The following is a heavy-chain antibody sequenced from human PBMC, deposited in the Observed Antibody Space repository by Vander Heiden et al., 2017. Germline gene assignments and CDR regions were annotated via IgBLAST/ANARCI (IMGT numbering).Heavy chain of an antibody. J-gene: IGHJ4*02. V-gene: IGHV3-30-3*01. Sequence: QVQLVESGGGVVQPGRSLRLSCAASAFSFSNYPMHWVRQAPGKGLEWVAVISYDGSNTYYADSVRGRFTISRDDSKKTLYVEMNSLRDEDTAVYFCASGSRGLGGVSPFYYWGQGTLVTVSS. D-gene: IGHD3-16*01. CDR2: ISYDGSNT. CDR1: AFSFSNYP. CDR3: ASGSRGLGGVSPFYY.